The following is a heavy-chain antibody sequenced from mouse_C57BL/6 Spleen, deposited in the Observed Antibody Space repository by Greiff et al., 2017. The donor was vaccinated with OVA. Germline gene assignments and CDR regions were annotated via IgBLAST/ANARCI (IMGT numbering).Heavy chain of an antibody. D-gene: IGHD4-1*01. CDR3: ARRETGTGYFDV. Sequence: DVKLVESGGGLVKPGGSLKLSCAASGFTFSSYAMSWVRQTPEKRLEWVATISDGGSYTYYPDNVKGRFTISRDNAKNNLYLQMSHLKSEDTAMYYGARRETGTGYFDVWGTGTTVTVSS. CDR1: GFTFSSYA. V-gene: IGHV5-4*03. CDR2: ISDGGSYT. J-gene: IGHJ1*03.